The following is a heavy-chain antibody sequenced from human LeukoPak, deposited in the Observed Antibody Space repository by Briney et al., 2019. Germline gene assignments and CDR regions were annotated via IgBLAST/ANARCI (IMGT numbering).Heavy chain of an antibody. V-gene: IGHV3-30*02. CDR3: AKDLMNYGADRPQNCFDP. CDR1: GFTFSTYG. Sequence: GGSLRLSYATSGFTFSTYGMHWIRQAPGKGLEWVAFIRNDGSNKYYGDSVKGRFTISRVNSKNTLYLQMSTLTPDDTAVYYCAKDLMNYGADRPQNCFDPWGQGTLVIVSS. D-gene: IGHD4/OR15-4a*01. J-gene: IGHJ5*02. CDR2: IRNDGSNK.